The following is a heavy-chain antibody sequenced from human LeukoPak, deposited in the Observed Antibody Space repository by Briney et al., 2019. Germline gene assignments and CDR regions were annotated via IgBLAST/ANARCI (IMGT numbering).Heavy chain of an antibody. CDR2: IYYSGST. Sequence: PSETLSLTCTVSGGSISSGSYYWGWIRQPPGKGLEWIGSIYYSGSTYYNPSLKSRVTISVDTSKNQFSLKLSSVTAADTAVYYCARDLSGSYYRVFDYWGQGTLVTVSS. D-gene: IGHD1-26*01. CDR3: ARDLSGSYYRVFDY. CDR1: GGSISSGSYY. V-gene: IGHV4-39*07. J-gene: IGHJ4*02.